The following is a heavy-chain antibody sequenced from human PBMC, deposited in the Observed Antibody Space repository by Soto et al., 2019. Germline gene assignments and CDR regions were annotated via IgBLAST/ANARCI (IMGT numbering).Heavy chain of an antibody. CDR1: GGSISSGGYF. Sequence: SETLSLSCAVSGGSISSGGYFWSWIRQPPGKGLEWIGYIYHSGSTYYNPSLKSRVSISVDRSKNQFSLKLSSVTAADTAVYYCARFIMGTKYYYYVMDVWGQGSTVTGSS. J-gene: IGHJ6*02. CDR2: IYHSGST. CDR3: ARFIMGTKYYYYVMDV. D-gene: IGHD2-8*01. V-gene: IGHV4-30-2*01.